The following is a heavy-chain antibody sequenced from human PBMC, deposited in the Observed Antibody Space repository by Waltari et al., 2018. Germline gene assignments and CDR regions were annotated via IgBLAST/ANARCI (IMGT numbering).Heavy chain of an antibody. CDR3: ARDVIAVAGLDYYYYMDV. Sequence: QVQLVQSGAEVKKPGASVKVSCKASGYTFTGYYMHWVRQAPGQGLEWMGWIKPNSGGTNYAQKFQGRVTMTRDTSISTAYMELSRLRSDDTAVYYCARDVIAVAGLDYYYYMDVWGKGTTVTVSS. CDR1: GYTFTGYY. J-gene: IGHJ6*03. V-gene: IGHV1-2*02. CDR2: IKPNSGGT. D-gene: IGHD6-19*01.